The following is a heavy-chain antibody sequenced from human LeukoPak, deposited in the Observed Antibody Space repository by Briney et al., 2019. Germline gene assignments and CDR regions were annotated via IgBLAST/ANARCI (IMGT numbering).Heavy chain of an antibody. CDR3: ARDRGQFLDY. D-gene: IGHD1-26*01. V-gene: IGHV3-7*01. CDR2: IKQDGSEK. J-gene: IGHJ4*02. CDR1: GFIFSNFW. Sequence: GGSLRLSCAASGFIFSNFWMSWVRQAPGKGLEWVANIKQDGSEKLYVDSVKGRFIISRDNAKNSLYLQMNSLRAEDTAVYYCARDRGQFLDYWGQGTLVTVSS.